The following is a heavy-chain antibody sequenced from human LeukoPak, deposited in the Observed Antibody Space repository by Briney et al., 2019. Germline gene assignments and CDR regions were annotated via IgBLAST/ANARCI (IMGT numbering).Heavy chain of an antibody. CDR3: ASLWFGELFGHY. D-gene: IGHD3-10*01. CDR2: IRYDGSNK. Sequence: QPGGSLRLSCAASGFTFSSYGMHWVRQAPGKGLEWVAFIRYDGSNKYYADSVKGRFTISRDNSKNTLYLQMNSLRAEDTAVYYRASLWFGELFGHYWGQGTLVTVSS. CDR1: GFTFSSYG. J-gene: IGHJ4*02. V-gene: IGHV3-30*02.